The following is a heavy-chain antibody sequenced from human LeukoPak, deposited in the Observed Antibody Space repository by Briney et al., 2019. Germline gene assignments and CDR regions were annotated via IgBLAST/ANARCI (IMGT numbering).Heavy chain of an antibody. CDR1: GFTFSGSA. CDR2: IRGKANSYAT. V-gene: IGHV3-73*01. Sequence: GGSLRLSCAASGFTFSGSAMHWVRQASGKGLEWVGRIRGKANSYATAYAASVKGRFTISRDDSKNTAYLQMNSLKTEDTAVYYCTRHQGYGDLGYWGQGTLVTVSS. J-gene: IGHJ4*02. D-gene: IGHD4-17*01. CDR3: TRHQGYGDLGY.